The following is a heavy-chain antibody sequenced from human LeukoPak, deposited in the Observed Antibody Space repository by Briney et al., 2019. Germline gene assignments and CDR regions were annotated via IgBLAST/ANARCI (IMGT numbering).Heavy chain of an antibody. V-gene: IGHV4-59*01. D-gene: IGHD3-16*01. CDR2: IYYSGST. CDR1: GGSISSYY. Sequence: PSETLSLTCTVSGGSISSYYWSWIRQPPGKGLEWIGYIYYSGSTNYNPSLKSRVTISVDTSKNQFSLKLSSVTAADTAVYYSARGGGAFDYWGQGTLVTVSS. CDR3: ARGGGAFDY. J-gene: IGHJ4*02.